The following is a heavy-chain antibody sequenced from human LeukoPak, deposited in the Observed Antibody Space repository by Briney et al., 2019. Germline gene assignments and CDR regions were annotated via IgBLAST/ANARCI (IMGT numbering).Heavy chain of an antibody. CDR2: IKQDGSEK. CDR3: ARDLSGSGKYYFDY. CDR1: GFTFSSYW. J-gene: IGHJ4*02. D-gene: IGHD3-10*01. Sequence: SGGSLRLSCAASGFTFSSYWMSWVRPAPGKGLEWVANIKQDGSEKYYVDSVKGRFTISRDNAKNSLYLQMNSLRAEDTAVYYCARDLSGSGKYYFDYWGQGTLVTVSS. V-gene: IGHV3-7*01.